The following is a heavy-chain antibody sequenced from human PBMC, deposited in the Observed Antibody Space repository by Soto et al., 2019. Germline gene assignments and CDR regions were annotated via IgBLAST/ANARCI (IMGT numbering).Heavy chain of an antibody. CDR2: MNPNSGNT. J-gene: IGHJ3*02. D-gene: IGHD1-26*01. V-gene: IGHV1-8*01. CDR3: ARGAVGTNDAFDI. CDR1: GSPFTSYD. Sequence: ASVKVSCKASGSPFTSYDINWVRQATGQGLEWMGWMNPNSGNTGYAQKFQGRVTMTRNTSISTAYMELSSLRSEDTAVYYCARGAVGTNDAFDIWGQGTIVTVSS.